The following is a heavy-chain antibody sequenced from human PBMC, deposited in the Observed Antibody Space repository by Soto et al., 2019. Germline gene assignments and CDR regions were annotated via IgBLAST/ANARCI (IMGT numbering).Heavy chain of an antibody. CDR3: ARLAYYDSSGYPPSDYYYYGMDV. D-gene: IGHD3-22*01. V-gene: IGHV1-2*04. CDR2: INPNSGGT. J-gene: IGHJ6*02. CDR1: GYTFTGYY. Sequence: ASVKVCCKASGYTFTGYYMHWVRQAPGQGLEWMGWINPNSGGTNYAQKFQGWVTMTRDTSISTAYMELSRLRSDDTAVYYCARLAYYDSSGYPPSDYYYYGMDVWGQGTTVIVSS.